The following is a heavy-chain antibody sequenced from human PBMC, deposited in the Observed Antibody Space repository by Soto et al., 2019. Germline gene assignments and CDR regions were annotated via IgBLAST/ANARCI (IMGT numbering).Heavy chain of an antibody. CDR3: ARALAAALYYYYSGMDV. CDR2: INPNSGGT. D-gene: IGHD6-13*01. J-gene: IGHJ6*02. Sequence: ASLKLDCKTSGYTFTVYPMHWVRQTPGQGLYWMGWINPNSGGTNYAQKFQGWVTMTRDTSISTAYMELSRMRSDDTAVYYCARALAAALYYYYSGMDVWGQGTTVTVFS. CDR1: GYTFTVYP. V-gene: IGHV1-2*04.